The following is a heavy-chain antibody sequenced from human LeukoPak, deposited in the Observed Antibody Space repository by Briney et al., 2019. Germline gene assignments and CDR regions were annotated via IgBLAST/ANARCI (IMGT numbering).Heavy chain of an antibody. CDR2: IYYTGST. J-gene: IGHJ4*02. Sequence: SETLSLTCTVSGGSISSYYWSWIRQPPGKGLEWVGYIYYTGSTNYNPSLKSRVTISVDTSKNQFSLELSSVTAADTAVYYCARVGFGNTPHPIDYWGQGTLVTVSS. D-gene: IGHD4-23*01. CDR3: ARVGFGNTPHPIDY. CDR1: GGSISSYY. V-gene: IGHV4-59*01.